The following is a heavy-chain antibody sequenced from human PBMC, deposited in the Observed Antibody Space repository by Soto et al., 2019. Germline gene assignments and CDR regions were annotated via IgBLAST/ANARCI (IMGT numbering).Heavy chain of an antibody. D-gene: IGHD1-7*01. Sequence: EVQLVESGGGLVQPGGSLKLSCAASGLTFSDSAIHWVRQASGKGLEWVGRIRSKTNNYATTYAASVKGRFTISRDDSKHTAYVQMNSLKTEDTAVYYCTRPKNELRVYSYNGIDVWGQGTTVTVSS. J-gene: IGHJ6*02. CDR2: IRSKTNNYAT. V-gene: IGHV3-73*02. CDR1: GLTFSDSA. CDR3: TRPKNELRVYSYNGIDV.